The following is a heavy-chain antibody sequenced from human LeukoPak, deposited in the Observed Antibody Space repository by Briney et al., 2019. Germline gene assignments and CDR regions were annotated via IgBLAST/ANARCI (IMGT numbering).Heavy chain of an antibody. CDR2: ISGSGGNT. Sequence: GGSLRLSCAASGFTFSSYAMSWVRQALGKGLEWVSAISGSGGNTYYADSVKGRFTISRDKSKSTLFLQMNSLRAEDTAVYYCAKDPFNVRWSYFDYWGQGSLVTVSS. V-gene: IGHV3-23*01. D-gene: IGHD3-10*02. CDR1: GFTFSSYA. CDR3: AKDPFNVRWSYFDY. J-gene: IGHJ4*02.